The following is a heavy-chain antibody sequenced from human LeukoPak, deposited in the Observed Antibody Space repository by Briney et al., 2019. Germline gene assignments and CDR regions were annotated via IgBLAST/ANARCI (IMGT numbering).Heavy chain of an antibody. CDR2: INPNSGGT. CDR3: AREVSFTMVRGVISYFDY. D-gene: IGHD3-10*01. V-gene: IGHV1-2*02. Sequence: ASVKVSCKASGYTFTGYYMHWVRQAPGQGLEWMGWINPNSGGTNYAQKFQGRVTMTRDTSISTAYMELSRLRSDDTAVYYCAREVSFTMVRGVISYFDYWGQGTLVTVSS. J-gene: IGHJ4*02. CDR1: GYTFTGYY.